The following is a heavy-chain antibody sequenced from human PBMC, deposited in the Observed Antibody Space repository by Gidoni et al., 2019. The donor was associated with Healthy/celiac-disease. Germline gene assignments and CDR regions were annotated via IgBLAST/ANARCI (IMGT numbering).Heavy chain of an antibody. D-gene: IGHD3-9*01. CDR3: ERGNGFGIYFDWLPRDYYFDY. Sequence: QVQLQESGPGLVNPSETLSLTCTVSGVSISTYYWSWIRPPPGKGLEWIGYSYYSGSTNYNPALKSRVTISVDTSKNQFSLKLSSVSAADTAVYYCERGNGFGIYFDWLPRDYYFDYWGQGALVTVSS. V-gene: IGHV4-59*01. CDR1: GVSISTYY. J-gene: IGHJ4*02. CDR2: SYYSGST.